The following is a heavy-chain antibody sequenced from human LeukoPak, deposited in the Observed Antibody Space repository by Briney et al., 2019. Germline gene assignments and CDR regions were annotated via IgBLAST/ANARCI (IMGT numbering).Heavy chain of an antibody. J-gene: IGHJ6*02. Sequence: SETLSLTCTVSGGSISSYYWSWIRQPPGKGLEWIGYIYYSGSTNYNPSLKSRVTISVDTSKNQFSLRLSSVTAADTAVYYCARAVRFLEWLDVWGQGTTVTVSS. CDR2: IYYSGST. CDR1: GGSISSYY. D-gene: IGHD3-3*01. V-gene: IGHV4-59*01. CDR3: ARAVRFLEWLDV.